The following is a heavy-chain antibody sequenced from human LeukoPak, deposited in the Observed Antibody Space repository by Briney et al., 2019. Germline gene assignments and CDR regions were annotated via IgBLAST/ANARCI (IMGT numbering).Heavy chain of an antibody. V-gene: IGHV4-39*01. CDR2: IYYSGST. Sequence: PAETLSLTCTVSGDSISSSSYYWGWIRQPPGKGLEWIGSIYYSGSTYYNPSLKSRVTISVDTSKNQFSLNLSSVTAADTAVYYCAINSGWENYYSYYSMDVWGKGTTVPVSS. J-gene: IGHJ6*03. CDR3: AINSGWENYYSYYSMDV. D-gene: IGHD6-19*01. CDR1: GDSISSSSYY.